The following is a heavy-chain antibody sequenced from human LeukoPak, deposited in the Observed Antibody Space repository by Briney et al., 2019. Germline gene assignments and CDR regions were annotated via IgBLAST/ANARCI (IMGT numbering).Heavy chain of an antibody. V-gene: IGHV3-74*03. CDR1: GFTLSRYW. D-gene: IGHD6-13*01. J-gene: IGHJ3*02. Sequence: GGSLRHSCAPPGFTLSRYWMHWVRQAPGKGQLWVSRINRDRSSTTYAVSVKGRLTISRDNAKNTLYLQMNSLRAEDTAVYYCATGDSSTWYNASDIWGQGTMVTVSS. CDR3: ATGDSSTWYNASDI. CDR2: INRDRSST.